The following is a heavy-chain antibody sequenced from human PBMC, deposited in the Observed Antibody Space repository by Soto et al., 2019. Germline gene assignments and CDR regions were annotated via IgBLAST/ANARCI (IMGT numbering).Heavy chain of an antibody. CDR2: ISYDGSNK. J-gene: IGHJ4*02. CDR3: AREFRERGYFDY. Sequence: GGSLRLSCAASGFTFSSYAMHWVRQAPGKGLEWVAVISYDGSNKYYADSVKGRFTISRDNSKNTLYLQMNSLRAEDTAVYYCAREFRERGYFDYWGQGTLVTVSS. CDR1: GFTFSSYA. V-gene: IGHV3-30-3*01.